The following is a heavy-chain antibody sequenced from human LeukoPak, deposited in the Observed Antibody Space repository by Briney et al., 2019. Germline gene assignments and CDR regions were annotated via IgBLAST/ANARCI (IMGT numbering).Heavy chain of an antibody. V-gene: IGHV3-66*01. CDR2: IYSGGCT. CDR1: GFTVSSIY. Sequence: GGSLRLSCAASGFTVSSIYMCWVRQAPGKGLEWVSVIYSGGCTYYADSVKGRFTISRDNSKNTLYLQMNSLRAEDTAVYYCAKDSTYCGGDCSTYGMDGWGQGTTVTVS. CDR3: AKDSTYCGGDCSTYGMDG. D-gene: IGHD2-21*02. J-gene: IGHJ6*02.